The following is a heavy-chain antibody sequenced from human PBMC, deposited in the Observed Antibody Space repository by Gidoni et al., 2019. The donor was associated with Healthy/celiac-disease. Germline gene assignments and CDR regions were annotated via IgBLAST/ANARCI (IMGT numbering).Heavy chain of an antibody. CDR2: ISYDGSNK. J-gene: IGHJ4*02. CDR1: GFTFSSYG. CDR3: AKNDVTRPFDY. D-gene: IGHD1-1*01. V-gene: IGHV3-30*18. Sequence: QVQLVESGGGVVQPGRSLSLSCAASGFTFSSYGMHWVRQAPGKGLEWVAVISYDGSNKYYADSVKGRFTISRDNSKNTLYLQMNSLRAEDTAVYYCAKNDVTRPFDYWGQGTLVTVSS.